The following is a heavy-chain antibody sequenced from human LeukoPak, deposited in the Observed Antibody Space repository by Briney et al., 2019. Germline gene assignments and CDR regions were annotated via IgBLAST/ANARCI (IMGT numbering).Heavy chain of an antibody. V-gene: IGHV4-61*05. CDR1: GGSISSSSYY. CDR2: IYYGGST. Sequence: SETLSLTCTVSGGSISSSSYYWGWIRQPPGKGLEWIGYIYYGGSTNYNPSLKSRVTISVDTSKNQFSLKLSSVTAADTAVYYCARAGRDGYNHDYWGQGTLVTVSS. D-gene: IGHD5-24*01. J-gene: IGHJ4*02. CDR3: ARAGRDGYNHDY.